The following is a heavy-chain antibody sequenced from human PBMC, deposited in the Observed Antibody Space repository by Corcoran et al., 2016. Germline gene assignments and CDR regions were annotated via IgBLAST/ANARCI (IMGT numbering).Heavy chain of an antibody. Sequence: QVQLQQWGAGLLKPSETLSLTCAVYGGSFSGYYWSWIRQHPGKGLEWIGEINHSGSTNYNPSLKSRVTISVDTSKNQFSRKLSSVTAADTAVYYGATFPTSSTMYYYDGMDVWGQWTTVTVSS. CDR3: ATFPTSSTMYYYDGMDV. J-gene: IGHJ6*02. CDR1: GGSFSGYY. CDR2: INHSGST. D-gene: IGHD2-2*01. V-gene: IGHV4-34*01.